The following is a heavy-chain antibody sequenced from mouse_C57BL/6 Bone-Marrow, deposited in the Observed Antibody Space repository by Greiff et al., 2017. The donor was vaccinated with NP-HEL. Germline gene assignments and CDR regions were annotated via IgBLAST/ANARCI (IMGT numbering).Heavy chain of an antibody. Sequence: VQLQQPGAELVKPGASVKMSCKASGYTFTSYWITWVKQRPGQGLEWIGDIYPGSGSTNYNEKFKSKATLTVDTSSSTAYMQLSSLTSEDSAVYYCARIPSYYGSSYRYFDVWGTGTTVTVSS. V-gene: IGHV1-55*01. CDR2: IYPGSGST. J-gene: IGHJ1*03. CDR1: GYTFTSYW. CDR3: ARIPSYYGSSYRYFDV. D-gene: IGHD1-1*01.